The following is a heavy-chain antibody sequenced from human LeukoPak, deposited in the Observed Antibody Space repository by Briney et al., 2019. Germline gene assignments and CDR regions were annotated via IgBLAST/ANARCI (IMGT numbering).Heavy chain of an antibody. D-gene: IGHD5-18*01. J-gene: IGHJ6*03. V-gene: IGHV4-34*01. CDR2: INHSGST. CDR1: GGSISKYY. CDR3: ARARIQLWLYGARGYMDV. Sequence: SETLSLTCTVSGGSISKYYWSWIRQPPGKGLEWIGEINHSGSTNYNPSLKSRVTISVDTSKNQFSLKLSSVTAADTAVYYCARARIQLWLYGARGYMDVWGKGTTVTVSS.